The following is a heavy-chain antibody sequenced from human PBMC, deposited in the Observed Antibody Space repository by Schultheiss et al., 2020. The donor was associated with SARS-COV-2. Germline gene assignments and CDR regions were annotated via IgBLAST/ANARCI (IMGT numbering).Heavy chain of an antibody. CDR3: ARDLRGSSWYEGY. D-gene: IGHD6-13*01. V-gene: IGHV4-34*01. Sequence: SETLSLTCAVYGGSFSGYYWSWIRQPPGKGLEWIGEINHSGSTYYNPSLKSRVTISVDTSKNQFSLKLSSVTAADTAVYYCARDLRGSSWYEGYWGQGTLVTVSS. CDR2: INHSGST. J-gene: IGHJ4*02. CDR1: GGSFSGYY.